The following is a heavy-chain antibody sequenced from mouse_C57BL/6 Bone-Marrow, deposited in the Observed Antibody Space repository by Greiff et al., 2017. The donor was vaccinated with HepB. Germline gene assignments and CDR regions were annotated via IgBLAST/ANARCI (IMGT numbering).Heavy chain of an antibody. CDR3: ARGEFITTVVAKDYYAMDY. CDR2: IDPSDSYT. Sequence: QVQLQQPGAELVMPGASVKLSCKASGYTFTSYWMHWVKQRPGQGLEWIGEIDPSDSYTNYNQKFKGKSTLTVDKSSSTAYMQLSSLTSEDSAVYDCARGEFITTVVAKDYYAMDYWGQGTSVTVSS. V-gene: IGHV1-69*01. D-gene: IGHD1-1*01. CDR1: GYTFTSYW. J-gene: IGHJ4*01.